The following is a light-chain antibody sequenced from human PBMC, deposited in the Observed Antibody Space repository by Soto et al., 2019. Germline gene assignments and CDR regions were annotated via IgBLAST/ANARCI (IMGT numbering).Light chain of an antibody. V-gene: IGLV2-14*01. CDR1: SSDVGGYNY. CDR2: EVS. CDR3: SSYTSSSTYV. Sequence: ALPHPASVSGSPGQSITISCTGTSSDVGGYNYVSWYQQHPGKAPRLMIYEVSNRPSGVSNRFSGSKSGNAASLTISGLQAEDEADYYCSSYTSSSTYVFGTGTKVTVL. J-gene: IGLJ1*01.